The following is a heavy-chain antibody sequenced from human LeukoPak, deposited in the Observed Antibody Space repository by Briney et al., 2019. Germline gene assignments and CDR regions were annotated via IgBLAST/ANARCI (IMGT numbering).Heavy chain of an antibody. J-gene: IGHJ4*02. V-gene: IGHV3-23*01. CDR3: AKDSCSSTSCYRGFDY. CDR1: GFTFSSYA. Sequence: GGSLRLSRAASGFTFSSYAMSWVRQVPGKGLEWVSAISGSGGSTYYADSVKGRFTISRDNSKNTLYLQMNSLRTEDTAVYYCAKDSCSSTSCYRGFDYWGQGTLVTVSS. CDR2: ISGSGGST. D-gene: IGHD2-2*02.